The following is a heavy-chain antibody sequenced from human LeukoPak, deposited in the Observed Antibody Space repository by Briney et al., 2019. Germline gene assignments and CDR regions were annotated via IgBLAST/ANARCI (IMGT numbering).Heavy chain of an antibody. Sequence: GGSLRLSCAASGFTFSSYAMHWVRQAPGKGLEWVAVISYDGSNKYYADSVKGRFTISRDNSKNTLYLQMNSLRAEDTAVYYCAKDTSSTSWQGHYMDVWGKGTTVTVSS. CDR2: ISYDGSNK. CDR3: AKDTSSTSWQGHYMDV. V-gene: IGHV3-30-3*01. CDR1: GFTFSSYA. J-gene: IGHJ6*03. D-gene: IGHD2-2*01.